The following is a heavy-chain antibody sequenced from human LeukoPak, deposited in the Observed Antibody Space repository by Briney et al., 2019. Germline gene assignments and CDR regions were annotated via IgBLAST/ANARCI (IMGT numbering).Heavy chain of an antibody. CDR1: GGSISSSSYY. V-gene: IGHV4-39*01. CDR2: IYYSGST. CDR3: ARQGGSVLHYSDY. D-gene: IGHD5-12*01. J-gene: IGHJ4*02. Sequence: SETLSLTCTVSGGSISSSSYYWGWIRQPPGKGLEWIGSIYYSGSTYYNPSLKSRVTISVDTSKNQFSLKLSSVTAPDTAVYYCARQGGSVLHYSDYWGQGTLVTVSS.